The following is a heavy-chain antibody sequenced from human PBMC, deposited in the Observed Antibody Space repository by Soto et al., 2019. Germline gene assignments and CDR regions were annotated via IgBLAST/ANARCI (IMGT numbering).Heavy chain of an antibody. J-gene: IGHJ4*02. CDR1: VGSISRGGYY. Sequence: QVQLQESGPGLVKPSQTLSLTCTVSVGSISRGGYYWSWIRQPPGKGLEWIGYIYYSGSTYYNPSLKSRVTISVDTSKNQFSLKLSSVTAADTAVYYCATYGSGTYKPTTFDDWGQGTLVTVS. D-gene: IGHD3-10*01. CDR2: IYYSGST. CDR3: ATYGSGTYKPTTFDD. V-gene: IGHV4-31*03.